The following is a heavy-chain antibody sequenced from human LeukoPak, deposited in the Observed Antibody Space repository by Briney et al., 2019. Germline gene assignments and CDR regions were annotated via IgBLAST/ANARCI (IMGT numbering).Heavy chain of an antibody. CDR3: AKDEDIVVVVAAFY. D-gene: IGHD2-15*01. V-gene: IGHV3-23*01. Sequence: PGGSLRLSCAASGFTFSSYAMSWVRQAPGKGLEWVSAISGSGGSTYYAESVKGRFTISRDNSKNTLYLQMNSLGAEDTAVYYCAKDEDIVVVVAAFYWGQVTLVTVSS. CDR2: ISGSGGST. J-gene: IGHJ4*02. CDR1: GFTFSSYA.